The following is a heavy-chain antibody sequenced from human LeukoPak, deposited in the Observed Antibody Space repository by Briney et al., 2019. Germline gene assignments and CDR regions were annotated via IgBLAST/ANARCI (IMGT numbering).Heavy chain of an antibody. CDR2: ISLAGQT. D-gene: IGHD1-26*01. Sequence: SETLSLTCGVSGGSISGTNWWSWVRQPRGQGLEWIGEISLAGQTNYNPSLNGRVTMSLDKSSNQLSLHLTSVTAADTATYFCSRESGPFCPFGYWGQGTLVIVSS. CDR1: GGSISGTNW. CDR3: SRESGPFCPFGY. V-gene: IGHV4/OR15-8*02. J-gene: IGHJ4*02.